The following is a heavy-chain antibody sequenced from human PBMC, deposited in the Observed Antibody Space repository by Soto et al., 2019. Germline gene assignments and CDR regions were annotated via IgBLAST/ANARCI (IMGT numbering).Heavy chain of an antibody. Sequence: QVQLVQSGAEVRKPGSSVKVSCKASGGIVRSNAISWVRQAHGQGLEWMGGIIPIFGATQYTQKFQGRVTISADDSTTKASMELRSLSSEDTAVYYCAIDNFPGVRSDYYQYALDAWGQGTTVTVSS. J-gene: IGHJ6*02. CDR1: GGIVRSNA. CDR2: IIPIFGAT. D-gene: IGHD3-10*01. V-gene: IGHV1-69*01. CDR3: AIDNFPGVRSDYYQYALDA.